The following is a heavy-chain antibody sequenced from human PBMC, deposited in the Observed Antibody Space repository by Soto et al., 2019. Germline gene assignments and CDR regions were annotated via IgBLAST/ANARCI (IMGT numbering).Heavy chain of an antibody. V-gene: IGHV3-23*01. Sequence: TGASLRLSCAASGFNFSRYAMSWVRQAPGKGLEWVSSISGSGGSTYYADSVKGRFTISRDNSKNTLFLQMDSLRAEDTAVFYGAKKDAYYTGYFDYWGHGTLVTVSS. J-gene: IGHJ4*01. D-gene: IGHD1-26*01. CDR1: GFNFSRYA. CDR3: AKKDAYYTGYFDY. CDR2: ISGSGGST.